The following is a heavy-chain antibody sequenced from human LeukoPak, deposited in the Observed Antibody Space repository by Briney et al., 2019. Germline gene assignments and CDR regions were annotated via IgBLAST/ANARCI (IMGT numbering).Heavy chain of an antibody. CDR1: GGSIRDLT. CDR3: VRDLWGFDY. V-gene: IGHV3-64D*09. D-gene: IGHD7-27*01. CDR2: VNVDGGST. J-gene: IGHJ4*02. Sequence: PGGSLRLSCSASGGSIRDLTMHWVRQAPGKGLEYVSVVNVDGGSTHYGDSVKGRFTVSRDNSKNAVYLQMSSLRSEDTAVYYCVRDLWGFDYWGQGTLVTVSS.